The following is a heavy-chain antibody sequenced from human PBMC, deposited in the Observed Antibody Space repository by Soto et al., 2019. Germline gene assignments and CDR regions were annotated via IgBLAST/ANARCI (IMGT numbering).Heavy chain of an antibody. CDR1: GGTFSSFV. D-gene: IGHD3-3*02. Sequence: QVQLVQSGAEVKKPGSSVKVSCQASGGTFSSFVIAWVRQAPRQGLEWMGGIIPILGRPNYAQRFQGRVTITAEKYKSTAYIELSSLRSEDTAVYYGSTAFAGYAFYIWGQGTMVTVSS. CDR2: IIPILGRP. CDR3: STAFAGYAFYI. V-gene: IGHV1-69*04. J-gene: IGHJ3*02.